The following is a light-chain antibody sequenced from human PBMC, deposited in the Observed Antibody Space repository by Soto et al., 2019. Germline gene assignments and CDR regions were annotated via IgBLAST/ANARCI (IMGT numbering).Light chain of an antibody. J-gene: IGLJ1*01. CDR2: EGS. CDR1: SSDVGSYNL. V-gene: IGLV2-14*02. Sequence: QSVLTQPASVSGSPGQSITISCTGTSSDVGSYNLVSWYQQHPGKAPKLMVYEGSRRPSGVSNRFSGSKSGNTASLTISGLQPEDEADYYCSSFSSSSTPYVFGTGTKVTV. CDR3: SSFSSSSTPYV.